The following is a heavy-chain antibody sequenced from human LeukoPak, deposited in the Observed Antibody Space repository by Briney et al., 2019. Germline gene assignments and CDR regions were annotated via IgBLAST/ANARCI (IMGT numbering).Heavy chain of an antibody. Sequence: ASVKVSCKASGYTFTSYYMHWVRQAPGQGLEWMGIINPSGGSTSYAQKLQGRVTMTRDTSTSTVYMELSSLRSEDTAVYYCARDKVAVAGTESYDYWGQGTLVTVSS. CDR3: ARDKVAVAGTESYDY. CDR2: INPSGGST. CDR1: GYTFTSYY. V-gene: IGHV1-46*01. J-gene: IGHJ4*02. D-gene: IGHD6-19*01.